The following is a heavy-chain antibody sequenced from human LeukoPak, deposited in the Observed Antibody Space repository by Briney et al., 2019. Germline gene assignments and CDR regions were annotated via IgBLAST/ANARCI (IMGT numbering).Heavy chain of an antibody. J-gene: IGHJ6*03. CDR3: AKSGGSYSYYYYYMDV. V-gene: IGHV4-61*01. CDR1: GGSISSSSYY. D-gene: IGHD1-26*01. CDR2: IYFTGNT. Sequence: SETLSLTCTVSGGSISSSSYYWSWIRQPPGKGLEWIGYIYFTGNTNFNPSLKNRLTMSVDTSNNRFSLKLDSVTAADTAIYYCAKSGGSYSYYYYYMDVWGKGTTVTISS.